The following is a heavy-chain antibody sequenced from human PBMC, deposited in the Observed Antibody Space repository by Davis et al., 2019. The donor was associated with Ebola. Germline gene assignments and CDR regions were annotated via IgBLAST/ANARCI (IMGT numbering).Heavy chain of an antibody. CDR3: AIRHSNYRYYYYYYMDV. CDR2: MNPNSGNT. CDR1: GGTFSNYD. Sequence: ASVKVSCKASGGTFSNYDINWVRQATGQGLEWMGWMNPNSGNTGNAQKFQGRVTITADESTSTAYMELSSLRSEDTAVYYCAIRHSNYRYYYYYYMDVWGKGTTVTVSS. V-gene: IGHV1-8*03. J-gene: IGHJ6*03. D-gene: IGHD4-11*01.